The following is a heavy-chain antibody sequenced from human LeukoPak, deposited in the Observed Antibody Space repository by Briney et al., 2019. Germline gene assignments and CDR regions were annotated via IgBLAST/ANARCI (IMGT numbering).Heavy chain of an antibody. V-gene: IGHV3-7*01. CDR3: ASRRVSNWFDP. Sequence: PGGPLRLSCAASGFTFSSYWMSWVRQAPGKGLEWVANIKQDGSEKYYVDSVKGRFTISRDNAKNSLYLQMNSLRAEDTAVYYCASRRVSNWFDPWGQGTLVTVSS. D-gene: IGHD3-22*01. CDR1: GFTFSSYW. CDR2: IKQDGSEK. J-gene: IGHJ5*02.